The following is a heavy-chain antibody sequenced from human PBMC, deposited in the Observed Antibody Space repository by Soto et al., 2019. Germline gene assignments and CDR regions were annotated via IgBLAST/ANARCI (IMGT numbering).Heavy chain of an antibody. CDR2: ISWNSGSI. CDR3: AKEQRGYYFDY. D-gene: IGHD5-12*01. J-gene: IGHJ4*02. CDR1: GFTFDDYA. Sequence: DVQLVESGGGLVQPGRSLRLSCAASGFTFDDYAMHWVRQAPGKGLEWVSGISWNSGSIGYADSVKGRFTISRDNAKNSLYLQMNSLRAEDTALYYCAKEQRGYYFDYWGQGTLVTVSS. V-gene: IGHV3-9*01.